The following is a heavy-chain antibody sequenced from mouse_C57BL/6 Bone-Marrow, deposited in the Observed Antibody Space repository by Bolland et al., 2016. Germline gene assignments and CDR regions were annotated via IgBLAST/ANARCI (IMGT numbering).Heavy chain of an antibody. Sequence: TNYNQKFKGKATLTVDTSSSTAYMQLSSLTSEDSAVYYCARSDLAYGNYVAYWGQGTLV. D-gene: IGHD2-1*01. CDR2: T. J-gene: IGHJ3*01. V-gene: IGHV1-50*01. CDR3: ARSDLAYGNYVAY.